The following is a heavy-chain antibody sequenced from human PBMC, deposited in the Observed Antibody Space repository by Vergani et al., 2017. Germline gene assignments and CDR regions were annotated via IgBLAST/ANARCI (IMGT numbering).Heavy chain of an antibody. D-gene: IGHD3-3*01. CDR2: ISAYNGNT. CDR1: GYTFTSYG. Sequence: QVQLVQSGAEVKKPGASVKVSCKASGYTFTSYGISWVRQAPGQGLEWMGWISAYNGNTNYAQKLQGRVTMTTDTSTSTAYMELRSLRSDDPAVYYCARLSYDFWSGYSDTNWFDPWGQGTLVTVSS. CDR3: ARLSYDFWSGYSDTNWFDP. V-gene: IGHV1-18*04. J-gene: IGHJ5*02.